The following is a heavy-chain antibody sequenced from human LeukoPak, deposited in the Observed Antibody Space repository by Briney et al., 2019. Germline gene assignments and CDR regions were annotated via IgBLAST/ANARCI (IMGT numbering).Heavy chain of an antibody. CDR3: ARDAGDYYYFDY. Sequence: PGGSLRLSCAASGFTFSSYGMHWVRQAPGKGLEWVSVIYSGGSTYYADSVKGRFTISRDNSKNTLYLQMNSLRAEDTAVYYCARDAGDYYYFDYWGQGTLVTVSS. CDR1: GFTFSSYG. J-gene: IGHJ4*02. V-gene: IGHV3-NL1*01. D-gene: IGHD4-17*01. CDR2: IYSGGST.